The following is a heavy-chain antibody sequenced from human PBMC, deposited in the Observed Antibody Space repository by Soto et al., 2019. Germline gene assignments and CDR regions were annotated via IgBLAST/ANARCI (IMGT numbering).Heavy chain of an antibody. J-gene: IGHJ4*02. CDR1: GYTFTNYC. D-gene: IGHD4-17*01. Sequence: GASVKVSCKASGYTFTNYCINWVLQAPGQGLEWMGWISAYNGNTNYAQKLQGRVTMTTDTSTSTAYMELGSLRAEDTAIYYCARDPRLRWYADYWGQGTLVTVSS. CDR3: ARDPRLRWYADY. CDR2: ISAYNGNT. V-gene: IGHV1-18*04.